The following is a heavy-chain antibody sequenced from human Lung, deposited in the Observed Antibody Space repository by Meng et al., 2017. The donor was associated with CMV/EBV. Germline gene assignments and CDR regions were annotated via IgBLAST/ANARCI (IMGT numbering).Heavy chain of an antibody. CDR3: ARARFDGGMDV. V-gene: IGHV3-30*04. D-gene: IGHD5-24*01. Sequence: SLKISCAASGFTFSSFAIHWVRQAPGKGLDWVAVVSYDGTKTYYSDSVKGRFTLSRDNSKNTMYMEMSSLGYEDTAMYYCARARFDGGMDVWGQGTPVTVSS. CDR2: VSYDGTKT. CDR1: GFTFSSFA. J-gene: IGHJ6*02.